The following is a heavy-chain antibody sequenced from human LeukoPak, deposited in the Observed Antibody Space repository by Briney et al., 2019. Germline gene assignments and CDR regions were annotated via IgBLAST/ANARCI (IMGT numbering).Heavy chain of an antibody. CDR3: ARVSGYDWESFYDY. V-gene: IGHV4-59*01. Sequence: PSETLSLTCTVSGGSISSYYWSWIRQPPGKGLEWIGYIYYSGSTNYNPSLKSRVTISVDTSKNQFSLKLSSVTAADTAVYYCARVSGYDWESFYDYWGQGTLVAVSS. J-gene: IGHJ4*02. CDR2: IYYSGST. CDR1: GGSISSYY. D-gene: IGHD5-12*01.